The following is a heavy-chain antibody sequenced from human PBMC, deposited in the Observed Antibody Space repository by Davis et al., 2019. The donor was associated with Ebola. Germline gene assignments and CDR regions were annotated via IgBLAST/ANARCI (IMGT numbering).Heavy chain of an antibody. V-gene: IGHV1-24*01. CDR3: ATASIVVVPAAMHYFDY. J-gene: IGHJ4*02. CDR2: FDPEDGET. D-gene: IGHD2-2*01. CDR1: GYTLTELS. Sequence: ASVKVSCKVSGYTLTELSMHWVRQAPGKGLEWMGGFDPEDGETIYAQKFQGRVTMTEDTSTDTAYMELSSLRSEDTAVYYCATASIVVVPAAMHYFDYWGQGTLVTVSS.